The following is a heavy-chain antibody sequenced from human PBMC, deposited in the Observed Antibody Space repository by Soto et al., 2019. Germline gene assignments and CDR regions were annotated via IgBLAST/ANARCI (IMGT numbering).Heavy chain of an antibody. V-gene: IGHV3-9*01. CDR2: ISWNSGSI. Sequence: PGGSLRLSCAASGFTFDDYAMHWVRQAPGKGLEWVSGISWNSGSIGYADSVKGRFTISRDNAKNSLYLQMNSLRAEDTALYYCAKDIYRVAAGRDAFDIWGQGTMVTVSS. CDR3: AKDIYRVAAGRDAFDI. J-gene: IGHJ3*02. CDR1: GFTFDDYA. D-gene: IGHD6-19*01.